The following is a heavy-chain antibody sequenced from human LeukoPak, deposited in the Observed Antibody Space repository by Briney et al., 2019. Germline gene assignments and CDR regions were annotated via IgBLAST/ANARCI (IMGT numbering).Heavy chain of an antibody. CDR2: IRSKAYGGTT. J-gene: IGHJ4*02. CDR3: TTVEVGATNYFDY. CDR1: GFTFGDYA. Sequence: QPGGSLRLSCTASGFTFGDYAMSWVRQAPGKGLEWVGFIRSKAYGGTTEYAASVKGRFTISRDDSKNTLYLQMNSLKTEDTAVYYCTTVEVGATNYFDYWGQGTLVTVSS. D-gene: IGHD1-26*01. V-gene: IGHV3-49*04.